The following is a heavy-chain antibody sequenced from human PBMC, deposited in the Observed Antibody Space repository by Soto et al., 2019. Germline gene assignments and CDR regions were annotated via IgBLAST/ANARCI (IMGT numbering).Heavy chain of an antibody. Sequence: GASVKVSCKASGGTFSSYAISWVRQAPGQGLEWMGGIIPIFGTANYAQKFQGRVTITADESTSTAYMELSSLRSEDTAVYYCARSPCSSTSCYTRRGNWFDPWGQGTLVTAPQ. CDR1: GGTFSSYA. J-gene: IGHJ5*02. D-gene: IGHD2-2*02. CDR2: IIPIFGTA. V-gene: IGHV1-69*13. CDR3: ARSPCSSTSCYTRRGNWFDP.